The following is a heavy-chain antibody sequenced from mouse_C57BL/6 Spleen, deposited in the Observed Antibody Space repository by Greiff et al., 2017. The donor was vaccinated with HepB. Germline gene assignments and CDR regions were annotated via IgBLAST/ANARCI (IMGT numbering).Heavy chain of an antibody. V-gene: IGHV14-2*01. CDR1: GFNIKDYY. D-gene: IGHD2-3*01. Sequence: VQLQQSGAELVKPGASVKLSCTASGFNIKDYYMHWVKQRTEQGLEWIGRIDPEDGETKYAPKFKGKATITADTSSNTAYLQLSSLTSEDTAVYYCSRSWLLRSTYYIDYWGQGTTLTVSS. CDR3: SRSWLLRSTYYIDY. J-gene: IGHJ2*01. CDR2: IDPEDGET.